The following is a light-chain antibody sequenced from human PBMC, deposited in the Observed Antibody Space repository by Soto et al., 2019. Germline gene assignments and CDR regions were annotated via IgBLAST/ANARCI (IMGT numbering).Light chain of an antibody. CDR2: DVS. CDR1: SSDVGSYNR. CDR3: SSYTSSNTYV. Sequence: QSVLTQPPSVSGSPGQSVTISFTGTSSDVGSYNRVSWYQQPPGTAPKLMIYDVSNRPSGVPDRFSGSKSGNTASLTISGLQAEDEADYYCSSYTSSNTYVFGTGTKLTVL. J-gene: IGLJ1*01. V-gene: IGLV2-18*02.